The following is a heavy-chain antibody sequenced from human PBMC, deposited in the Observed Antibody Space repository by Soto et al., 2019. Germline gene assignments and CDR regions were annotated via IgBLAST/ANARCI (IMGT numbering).Heavy chain of an antibody. Sequence: DVQLVETGGGWIQPGVSLRLSWAASGFSVSSDYMNWVRQDPGNGLEWVSVIYRGGSTYYADSVRGRFTISRDNSENTLFLQMNSLRAEDTAVYYCARAKEWNALDLWGHGTMVTVSS. CDR1: GFSVSSDY. D-gene: IGHD3-3*01. V-gene: IGHV3-53*02. J-gene: IGHJ3*01. CDR3: ARAKEWNALDL. CDR2: IYRGGST.